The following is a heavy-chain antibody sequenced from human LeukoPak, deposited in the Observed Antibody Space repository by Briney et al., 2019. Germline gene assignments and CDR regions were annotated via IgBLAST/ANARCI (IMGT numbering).Heavy chain of an antibody. CDR3: ARGITCDY. J-gene: IGHJ4*02. Sequence: GGSLRLSCAASGFTLSSYNMNWVRQAPGKGLEWVSSISSSSTYIYYADSVKGRFTISRDNAKNSLYLQMSSLRAEDSAAYYCARGITCDYWGQGTLVTVSS. CDR2: ISSSSTYI. D-gene: IGHD5-24*01. V-gene: IGHV3-21*01. CDR1: GFTLSSYN.